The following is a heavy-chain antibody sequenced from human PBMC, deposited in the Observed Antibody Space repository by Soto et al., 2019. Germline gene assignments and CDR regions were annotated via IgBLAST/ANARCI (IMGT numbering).Heavy chain of an antibody. CDR2: ISAYNGNT. J-gene: IGHJ6*02. V-gene: IGHV1-18*01. CDR3: AREERRSSSVGSYYYGMDV. CDR1: GYTFTSYG. Sequence: QVQLVQSGAEVKKPGASVKVSCKASGYTFTSYGISWVRQAPGHGLEWMGWISAYNGNTNYAQKLQGRVTMTTDTSTSTAYMELRSLRSDDTAVYYCAREERRSSSVGSYYYGMDVWGQGTTVTVSS. D-gene: IGHD6-13*01.